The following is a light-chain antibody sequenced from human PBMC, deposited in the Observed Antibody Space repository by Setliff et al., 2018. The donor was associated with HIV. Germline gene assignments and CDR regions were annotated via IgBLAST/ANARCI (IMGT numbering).Light chain of an antibody. J-gene: IGLJ2*01. CDR3: CSYAGSYTPVI. V-gene: IGLV2-11*01. CDR1: SSDVGSYDY. Sequence: LAQPRSVSGSPGQSVTISCTGTSSDVGSYDYVSWYQQHPGKAPKLMIYDVTKRPSGVPDRFSGSKSGNTASLTISGLQAEDEADYYCCSYAGSYTPVIFGGGTKVT. CDR2: DVT.